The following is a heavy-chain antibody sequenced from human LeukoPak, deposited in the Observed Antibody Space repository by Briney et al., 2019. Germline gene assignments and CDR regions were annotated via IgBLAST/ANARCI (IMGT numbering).Heavy chain of an antibody. CDR1: GGSISSSSYY. Sequence: PSETLSLTCTVSGGSISSSSYYWGWIRQPPGKGLEWIGSIYYSGSTYYNPSLKSRVTISVDTSKNQFSLKLSSVTAADTAVYYCARFGWGGATFYFDYWGQGTLVTVSS. D-gene: IGHD5-24*01. V-gene: IGHV4-39*07. CDR3: ARFGWGGATFYFDY. CDR2: IYYSGST. J-gene: IGHJ4*02.